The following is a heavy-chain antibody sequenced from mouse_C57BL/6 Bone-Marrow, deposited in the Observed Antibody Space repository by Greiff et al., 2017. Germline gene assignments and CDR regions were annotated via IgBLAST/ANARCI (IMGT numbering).Heavy chain of an antibody. CDR2: ISSGGSYT. D-gene: IGHD1-2*01. CDR1: GFTFSSYG. CDR3: AIKRLENFTF. V-gene: IGHV5-6*01. Sequence: EVQRVESGGDLVRPGGSLKLSCAASGFTFSSYGMSWVRQTPDTRLEWVATISSGGSYTYYQDSVKGRVTISRDNAKNTLYLQMSSLKAEDTAMYSCAIKRLENFTFWGQGTTLTVSS. J-gene: IGHJ2*01.